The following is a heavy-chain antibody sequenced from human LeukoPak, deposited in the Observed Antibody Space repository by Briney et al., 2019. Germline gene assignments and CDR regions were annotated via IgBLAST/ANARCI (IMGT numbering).Heavy chain of an antibody. D-gene: IGHD1-7*01. J-gene: IGHJ6*03. CDR1: GYTFTSYG. Sequence: ASVKVSCKASGYTFTSYGISWVRQAPGQGLEWMGWISAYNGNTNYAQKLQGRVTMTTDTSTSTAYMELSSLRSEDTAVYYCARVAANWNYNYYYYYYMDVWGKGTTVTVSS. V-gene: IGHV1-18*01. CDR3: ARVAANWNYNYYYYYYMDV. CDR2: ISAYNGNT.